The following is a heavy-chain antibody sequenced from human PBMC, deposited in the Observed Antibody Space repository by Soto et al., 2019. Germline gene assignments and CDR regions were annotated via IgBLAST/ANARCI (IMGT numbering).Heavy chain of an antibody. CDR2: LYWNDSK. D-gene: IGHD3-10*01. V-gene: IGHV2-5*01. J-gene: IGHJ5*02. Sequence: QITLKESGPTLVNPTQTLTLTCTFSGFSLSTNGAGVGWIRQPPGKALEWLALLYWNDSKRYSPSLKSRLTSTKDTSKNQVVMTMSNMDPVDTATYYCVSGSFPNWFDPWGQGTLVTVSS. CDR3: VSGSFPNWFDP. CDR1: GFSLSTNGAG.